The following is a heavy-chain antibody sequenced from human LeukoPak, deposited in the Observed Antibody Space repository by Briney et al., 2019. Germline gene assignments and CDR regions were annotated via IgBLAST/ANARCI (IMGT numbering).Heavy chain of an antibody. V-gene: IGHV4-4*07. CDR2: IYTSGST. J-gene: IGHJ5*02. Sequence: KPSETLSLTCTVSGGSISSYYWSWIRQPAGKGLEWIGRIYTSGSTNYNPSLKSRVTMSVDTSKNQFSLKLSSVTAADTAVYYCARDEHYDFWSGYYRSNWFDPWGQGTLVTVSS. CDR1: GGSISSYY. D-gene: IGHD3-3*01. CDR3: ARDEHYDFWSGYYRSNWFDP.